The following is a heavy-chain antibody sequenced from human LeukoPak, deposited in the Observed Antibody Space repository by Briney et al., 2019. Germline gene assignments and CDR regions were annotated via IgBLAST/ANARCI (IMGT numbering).Heavy chain of an antibody. CDR2: IKEDASEK. V-gene: IGHV3-7*01. J-gene: IGHJ5*02. D-gene: IGHD6-13*01. CDR1: GFTFNTYW. CDR3: ARVRYYSSTYNPFDL. Sequence: GGSLRLSRSASGFTFNTYWMSWVRQAPGRGLQWVAIIKEDASEKYYLDSVKGRFTISRDNAKNSLYLQMNSLRAEETAEYYCARVRYYSSTYNPFDLWGQGTLVTVSS.